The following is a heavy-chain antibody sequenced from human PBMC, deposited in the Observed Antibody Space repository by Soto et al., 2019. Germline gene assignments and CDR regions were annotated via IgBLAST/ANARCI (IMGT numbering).Heavy chain of an antibody. J-gene: IGHJ4*02. D-gene: IGHD3-22*01. Sequence: ASVKVSCKASGGTFSSYTISWVRQAPGQGLEWMGRIIPILGIANYAQKFQGRVTITADKSTSTAYMELSSLRSEDTAVYYCARGAYYYDSSGYADYWGQGTLVTVSS. CDR1: GGTFSSYT. V-gene: IGHV1-69*02. CDR2: IIPILGIA. CDR3: ARGAYYYDSSGYADY.